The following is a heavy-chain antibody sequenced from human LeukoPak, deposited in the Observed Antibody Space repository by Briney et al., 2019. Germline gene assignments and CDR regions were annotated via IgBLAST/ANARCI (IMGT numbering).Heavy chain of an antibody. D-gene: IGHD6-19*01. V-gene: IGHV3-7*01. Sequence: GGSLRLSCAASGFTLSSYWMSWVRQAPGKGLEWVANIKQDGSEKYYVDSVKGRFTISRDNAKNSLYLQMNSLRAEDTAVYYCARDVASSGYYYYYYYLDVWGKGTTVTVSS. J-gene: IGHJ6*03. CDR1: GFTLSSYW. CDR2: IKQDGSEK. CDR3: ARDVASSGYYYYYYYLDV.